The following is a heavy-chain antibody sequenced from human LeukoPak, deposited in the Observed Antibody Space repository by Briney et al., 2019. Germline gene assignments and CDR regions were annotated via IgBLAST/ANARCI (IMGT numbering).Heavy chain of an antibody. Sequence: GGSLRLSCAASGFTFDDYTMHWVRQTPGKGLEWVSLITWDSETTFYADSVKGRFTISRDNSKYSLFLQMNSLRIEDTALYFCAKDRATGFNYFGSWGHGTLVTVSS. J-gene: IGHJ4*01. CDR3: AKDRATGFNYFGS. CDR1: GFTFDDYT. V-gene: IGHV3-43*01. CDR2: ITWDSETT. D-gene: IGHD1-14*01.